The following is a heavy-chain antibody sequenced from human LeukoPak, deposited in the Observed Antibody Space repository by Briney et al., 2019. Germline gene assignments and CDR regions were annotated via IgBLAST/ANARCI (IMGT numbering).Heavy chain of an antibody. J-gene: IGHJ4*02. D-gene: IGHD3-22*01. CDR1: GFSFSVYW. V-gene: IGHV3-7*01. Sequence: PGGSLRLSCAASGFSFSVYWMHWVRQAPGKGLEWVANIKEDGSEKYYVDSVKGRFTISRDNAKNSLSLQVNSLSAEDTAVYYCARSRSGYYEDYWGQGTLVTVSS. CDR2: IKEDGSEK. CDR3: ARSRSGYYEDY.